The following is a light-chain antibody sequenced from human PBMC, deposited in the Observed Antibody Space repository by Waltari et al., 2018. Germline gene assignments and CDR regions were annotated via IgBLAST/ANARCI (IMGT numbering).Light chain of an antibody. CDR2: GQN. V-gene: IGLV3-19*01. Sequence: SELTQDPAVSVALGQTVTITCQGGSVRSYFAGCYQQKPGQAPVFVFYGQNKRPSGIPDRVSCSRSGNTTSLTITGAQAEDEADYYCTGRDTSGNHLFGGGTKLTVL. CDR1: SVRSYF. CDR3: TGRDTSGNHL. J-gene: IGLJ2*01.